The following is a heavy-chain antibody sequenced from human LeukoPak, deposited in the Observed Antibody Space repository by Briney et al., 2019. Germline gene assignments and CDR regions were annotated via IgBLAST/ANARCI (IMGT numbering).Heavy chain of an antibody. CDR1: GGSFSGYY. V-gene: IGHV4-34*01. CDR2: INHSGST. CDR3: ARLRLAAAVTTFYCYDYIDV. D-gene: IGHD6-13*01. J-gene: IGHJ6*03. Sequence: SETLSLTCAVYGGSFSGYYWSWIRQPPGKGLEWMGDINHSGSTNYNPSLKSRVTISVDTSKNQFSLKLSSVNAADTAVYYCARLRLAAAVTTFYCYDYIDVWGKGTTVTISS.